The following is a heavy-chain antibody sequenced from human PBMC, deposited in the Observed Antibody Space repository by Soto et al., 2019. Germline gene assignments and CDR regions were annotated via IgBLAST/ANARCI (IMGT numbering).Heavy chain of an antibody. CDR1: GGSMRNYF. J-gene: IGHJ4*02. CDR2: IHYSGTT. CDR3: AAGEASSRNLAPYYLDF. V-gene: IGHV4-59*01. Sequence: PSATLSHTCTVSGGSMRNYFWTWIRQPPGKGLEWIGYIHYSGTTSFFPSYNPSLRSRVTISEDTSKNQFSLKLLSVTTADTAVYFCAAGEASSRNLAPYYLDFWGQGTLVT. D-gene: IGHD6-13*01.